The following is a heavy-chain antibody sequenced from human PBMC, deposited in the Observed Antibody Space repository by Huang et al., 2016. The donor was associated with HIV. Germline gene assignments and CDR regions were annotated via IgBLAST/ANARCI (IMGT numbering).Heavy chain of an antibody. D-gene: IGHD3-9*01. Sequence: QVHLVQSGAEVKKPGSSVRVSCTASGGSFTFSGISWVRQAPGQGLEWLGGILTILWRANYANKRRDTAPITARESTTTVYMDLTSLRPEDTAVYYCASGASYEIWTPYYSGWHYSMDVWGEGTTVTVSS. J-gene: IGHJ6*03. CDR3: ASGASYEIWTPYYSGWHYSMDV. CDR2: ILTILWRA. V-gene: IGHV1-69*13. CDR1: GGSFTFSG.